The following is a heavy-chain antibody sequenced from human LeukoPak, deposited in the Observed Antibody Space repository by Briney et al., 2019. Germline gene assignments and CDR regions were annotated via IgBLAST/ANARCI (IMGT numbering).Heavy chain of an antibody. Sequence: GVSRRRSRSASGFAFSSYALRTSHSAQVKVMDLGSSIPGSGGSTYYADSVKGRFTISRDNSKNTLYLQMNSLRAEDTAVYYCAKSEPYYYGSGSAFDYWGQGTLVTVSS. J-gene: IGHJ4*02. CDR2: IPGSGGST. CDR1: GFAFSSYA. V-gene: IGHV3-23*01. D-gene: IGHD3-10*01. CDR3: AKSEPYYYGSGSAFDY.